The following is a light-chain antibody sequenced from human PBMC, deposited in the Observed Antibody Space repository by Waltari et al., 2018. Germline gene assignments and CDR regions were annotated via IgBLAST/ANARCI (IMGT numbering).Light chain of an antibody. Sequence: DIQLNQSPSSLSASVGDRVTITCQASQDISKYLNWYQQKPGKAPKLLIYDASNLETGVPSRFSGSGSGTDFTFTISSLQPEDMATYYCQQYDNLPLTFGGGTKVEIK. CDR2: DAS. J-gene: IGKJ4*01. CDR1: QDISKY. V-gene: IGKV1-33*01. CDR3: QQYDNLPLT.